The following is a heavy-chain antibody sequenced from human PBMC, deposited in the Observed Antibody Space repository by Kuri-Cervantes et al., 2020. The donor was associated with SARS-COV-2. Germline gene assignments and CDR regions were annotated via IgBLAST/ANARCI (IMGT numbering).Heavy chain of an antibody. D-gene: IGHD3-10*01. CDR3: AKDISPGGSGTHVAFDI. V-gene: IGHV3-21*04. Sequence: GGSLRLSCAASGFTFSSYSMNWVRQAPGKGLEWVSSISSSSSYIYYADSVKGRFTISRDNAKNSLYLQMNSLRAEDTALYYCAKDISPGGSGTHVAFDIWGQGTMVTVSS. J-gene: IGHJ3*02. CDR2: ISSSSSYI. CDR1: GFTFSSYS.